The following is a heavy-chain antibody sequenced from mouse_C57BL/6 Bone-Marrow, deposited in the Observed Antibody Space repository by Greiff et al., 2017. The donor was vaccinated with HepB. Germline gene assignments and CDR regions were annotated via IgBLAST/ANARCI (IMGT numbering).Heavy chain of an antibody. J-gene: IGHJ2*01. V-gene: IGHV14-1*02. D-gene: IGHD5-5*01. CDR2: IDPEIGNS. CDR1: GFNIKAYY. CDR3: VRPFGTTYDTYFDY. Sequence: HVKQSGAELVRPGALVKLSCKTSGFNIKAYYMHWVKQRPEQGLEWIGWIDPEIGNSKYDPKFQGKATITADTSSNTAYLQLSSLTSEDTAVYYCVRPFGTTYDTYFDYWGQGTTLTVSS.